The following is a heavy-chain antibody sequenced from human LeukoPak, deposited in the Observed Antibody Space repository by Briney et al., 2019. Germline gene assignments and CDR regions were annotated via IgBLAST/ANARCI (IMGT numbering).Heavy chain of an antibody. CDR3: AKAGKMATIDY. V-gene: IGHV3-9*01. CDR1: GFTFDDYA. CDR2: ISWNSGSI. Sequence: PGRSLRLSCAASGFTFDDYAMHWVRQAPGKGLEWVSGISWNSGSIGYADSVKGRFTISRDNAKNSLYLQMNSLRAEDTALYYCAKAGKMATIDYWGQGTLVTVSS. D-gene: IGHD5-24*01. J-gene: IGHJ4*02.